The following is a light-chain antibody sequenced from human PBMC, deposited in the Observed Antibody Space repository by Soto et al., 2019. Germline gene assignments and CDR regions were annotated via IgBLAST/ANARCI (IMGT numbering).Light chain of an antibody. CDR2: GAS. CDR1: QSVSSN. CDR3: HHYYNWPPWT. J-gene: IGKJ1*01. V-gene: IGKV3D-15*01. Sequence: EIVMTQSPATLSVSPGERASLSCRASQSVSSNLAWYQQNPGQAPRLLMYGASSRATGIPDRFSGSGSGTDFTLTISRLEPEDSAIYYCHHYYNWPPWTFGQGTKVDIK.